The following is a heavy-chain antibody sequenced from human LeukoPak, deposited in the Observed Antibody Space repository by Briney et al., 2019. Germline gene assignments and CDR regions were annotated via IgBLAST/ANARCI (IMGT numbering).Heavy chain of an antibody. CDR1: RFTFSSYS. V-gene: IGHV3-21*01. Sequence: GGSLRLSCAASRFTFSSYSMNWVRQAPGKGLEWVSSISRSGGSTYYAESVKGRLTISRDNAESSVYLQVNSLRVEDTAVYYCVRGDKRDYWGQGTLVTVSS. D-gene: IGHD5-24*01. CDR2: ISRSGGST. J-gene: IGHJ4*02. CDR3: VRGDKRDY.